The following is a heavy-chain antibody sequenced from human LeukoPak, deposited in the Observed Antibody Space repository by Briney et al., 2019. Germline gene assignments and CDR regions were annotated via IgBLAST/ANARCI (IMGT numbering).Heavy chain of an antibody. V-gene: IGHV3-48*03. J-gene: IGHJ4*01. Sequence: GGSLRLSCAASGFTFRSYEMNWVRQAPGKGLEWISHINSGGQTIHYTDSVKGRFTISRDNAKNSLYLQMNCLRADDTAVYYCARLIRGFSSAYWGHGTLVTVSS. D-gene: IGHD5-18*01. CDR1: GFTFRSYE. CDR2: INSGGQTI. CDR3: ARLIRGFSSAY.